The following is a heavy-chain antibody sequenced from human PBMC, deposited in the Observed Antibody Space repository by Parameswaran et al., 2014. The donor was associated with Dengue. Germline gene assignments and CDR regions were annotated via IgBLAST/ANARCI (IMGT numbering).Heavy chain of an antibody. D-gene: IGHD6-19*01. CDR2: IYWDDDK. V-gene: IGHV2-5*02. CDR3: AHRPSGYSSGWGALGY. J-gene: IGHJ4*02. Sequence: RQPPGKALEWLALIYWDDDKRYSPSLKSRLTITKDTSKNQVVLTMTNMDPVDTATYYCAHRPSGYSSGWGALGYWGQGTLVTVSS.